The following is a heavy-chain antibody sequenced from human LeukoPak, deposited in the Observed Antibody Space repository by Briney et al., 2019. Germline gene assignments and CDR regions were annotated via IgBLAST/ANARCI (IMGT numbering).Heavy chain of an antibody. CDR3: TVPDYDILTGSRFDP. CDR2: IRSKANRYET. D-gene: IGHD3-9*01. Sequence: GGSLRLSCAASGFSFSGSAMHWVRQASGKGLEWVGRIRSKANRYETAYAASVKGRFTISRDDSKNTAYLQMNSLKTEDTAVYYCTVPDYDILTGSRFDPWGQGTLVTVSS. CDR1: GFSFSGSA. V-gene: IGHV3-73*01. J-gene: IGHJ5*02.